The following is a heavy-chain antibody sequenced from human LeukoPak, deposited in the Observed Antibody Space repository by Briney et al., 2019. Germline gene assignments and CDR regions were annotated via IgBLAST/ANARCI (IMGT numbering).Heavy chain of an antibody. CDR3: ANQRKSIAARFVYYYYMDV. CDR2: IIPIFGTA. J-gene: IGHJ6*03. CDR1: GGTFSSYA. V-gene: IGHV1-69*13. Sequence: SVKVSCKASGGTFSSYAISWVRQAPGQGLEWMGGIIPIFGTANYAQKFQGRVTITADESTSTAYMELSSLRSEDTAVYYCANQRKSIAARFVYYYYMDVWGKGTTVTVSS. D-gene: IGHD6-6*01.